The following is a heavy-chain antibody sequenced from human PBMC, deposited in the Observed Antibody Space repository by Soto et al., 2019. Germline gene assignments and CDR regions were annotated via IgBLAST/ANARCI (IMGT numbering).Heavy chain of an antibody. D-gene: IGHD6-13*01. J-gene: IGHJ5*02. CDR2: MNPGSGKT. CDR3: ARMASAGTLNWFDP. CDR1: GYTFINFD. V-gene: IGHV1-8*02. Sequence: ASVKVSCKASGYTFINFDISWVRQATGQGLEWMGWMNPGSGKTGYANKFQGRVTMTRDASTGTAHLELSSLTSEDTAVYYCARMASAGTLNWFDPWGQGTRVTVSS.